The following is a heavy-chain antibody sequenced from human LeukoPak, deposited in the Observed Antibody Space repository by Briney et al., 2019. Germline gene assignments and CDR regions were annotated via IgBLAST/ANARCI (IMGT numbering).Heavy chain of an antibody. CDR3: AKDLHGGSSGYYPEYFDY. V-gene: IGHV3-23*01. J-gene: IGHJ4*02. D-gene: IGHD3-22*01. Sequence: GGSLRLSCAASGFAFSTYAMSWVRQAPGKGLEWVSGISGSGGSTYYADSVKGRFTISRDNSKNTLYLQMNSLRAEDTAVYYCAKDLHGGSSGYYPEYFDYWGQGTLVTVSS. CDR2: ISGSGGST. CDR1: GFAFSTYA.